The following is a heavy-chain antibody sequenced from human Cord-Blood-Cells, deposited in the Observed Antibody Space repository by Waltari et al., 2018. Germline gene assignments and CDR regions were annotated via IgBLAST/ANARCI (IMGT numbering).Heavy chain of an antibody. V-gene: IGHV3-30*18. CDR3: AKITGSGSYYTTYYYYMDV. D-gene: IGHD3-10*01. CDR1: GFTFSSYG. J-gene: IGHJ6*03. CDR2: ISYDGSNK. Sequence: QVQLVESGGGVVQPGRSLRLSCAASGFTFSSYGMHWVRQAPGKGLEWVAVISYDGSNKYYADSVKGRFTISRDNSKNTLYLQMNSLRAEDTAVYYCAKITGSGSYYTTYYYYMDVWGNGTTVTVSS.